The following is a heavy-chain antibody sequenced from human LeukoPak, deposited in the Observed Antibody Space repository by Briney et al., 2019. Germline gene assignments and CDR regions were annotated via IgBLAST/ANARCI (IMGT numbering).Heavy chain of an antibody. CDR3: AREITVTRPFDY. J-gene: IGHJ4*02. Sequence: PSETLSLTCTVSNGSSSIYYWSWVRQPAGKGLEWIGRISASGSTNYNPPLKSRVTMSLDTSKNQFSLKLSSVTAADTAVYYCAREITVTRPFDYWGPGTLVTVSS. CDR1: NGSSSIYY. D-gene: IGHD4-17*01. V-gene: IGHV4-4*07. CDR2: ISASGST.